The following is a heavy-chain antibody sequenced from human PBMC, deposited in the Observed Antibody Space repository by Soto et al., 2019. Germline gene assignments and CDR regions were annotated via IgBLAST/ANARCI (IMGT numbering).Heavy chain of an antibody. CDR2: IRQDGTET. CDR1: GFTFSTYW. V-gene: IGHV3-7*03. J-gene: IGHJ4*02. CDR3: VGGGGWELDY. Sequence: EAQLVESGGGLVQPGGSLRLSCAASGFTFSTYWMNWVRQAPGMGLEWLAIIRQDGTETHYVDSVKGRFTIPRDNTKNSLFRQLNTLGAANTAVFFCVGGGGWELDYWGQGTLVTVSS. D-gene: IGHD1-26*01.